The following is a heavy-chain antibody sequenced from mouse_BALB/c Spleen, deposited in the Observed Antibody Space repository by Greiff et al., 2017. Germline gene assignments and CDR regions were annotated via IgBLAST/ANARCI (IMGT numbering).Heavy chain of an antibody. V-gene: IGHV7-3*02. J-gene: IGHJ2*01. CDR1: GFTFTDYY. CDR2: IRNKANGYTT. D-gene: IGHD3-3*01. Sequence: EVQRVESGGGLVQPGGSLRLSCATSGFTFTDYYMSWVRQPPGKALEWLGFIRNKANGYTTEYSASVKGRFTISRDNSQSILYLQMNTLRAEDSATYYCARDGWDYFDYWGQGTTLTVSS. CDR3: ARDGWDYFDY.